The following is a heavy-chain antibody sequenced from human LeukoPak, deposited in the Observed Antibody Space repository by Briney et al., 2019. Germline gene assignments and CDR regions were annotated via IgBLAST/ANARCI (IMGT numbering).Heavy chain of an antibody. D-gene: IGHD6-25*01. Sequence: GGSLRLSCAASGFTFSSYEMNWARQAPGKGLEWVSYISSSGSTIYYADSVKGRFTISRDNAKNSLYLQMNSLRAEDTAVYYCARDGTPIHSSGWVYMDVWGKGTTVTISS. V-gene: IGHV3-48*03. J-gene: IGHJ6*04. CDR3: ARDGTPIHSSGWVYMDV. CDR1: GFTFSSYE. CDR2: ISSSGSTI.